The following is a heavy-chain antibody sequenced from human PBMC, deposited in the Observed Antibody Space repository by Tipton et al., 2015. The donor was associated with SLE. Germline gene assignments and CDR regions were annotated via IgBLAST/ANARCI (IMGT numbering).Heavy chain of an antibody. D-gene: IGHD1-14*01. CDR3: ARQRRNWNHEAFDI. CDR2: IYYSGST. CDR1: GDSISSSSYY. V-gene: IGHV4-39*01. J-gene: IGHJ3*02. Sequence: TLSLTCTVSGDSISSSSYYWGWIRQPPGKGLEWIGTIYYSGSTYYNPSLKSRVTISVDTSKNQFSLNLSSVTAADTAVYYCARQRRNWNHEAFDIWGQGTMVAVSS.